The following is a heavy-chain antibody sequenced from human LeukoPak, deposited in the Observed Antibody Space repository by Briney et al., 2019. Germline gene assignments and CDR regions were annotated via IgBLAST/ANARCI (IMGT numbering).Heavy chain of an antibody. CDR2: ISSDGSDT. J-gene: IGHJ5*01. D-gene: IGHD4-23*01. Sequence: PGGSLRLSCAASGFNFASRWMHWVRQVPGKGLVWVSRISSDGSDTTYADSVKGRFTISRDNVKKIVYLQMRGLRVEDTAVYYCARHFDGKGSFDFWGQGTLVTVSS. CDR3: ARHFDGKGSFDF. V-gene: IGHV3-74*01. CDR1: GFNFASRW.